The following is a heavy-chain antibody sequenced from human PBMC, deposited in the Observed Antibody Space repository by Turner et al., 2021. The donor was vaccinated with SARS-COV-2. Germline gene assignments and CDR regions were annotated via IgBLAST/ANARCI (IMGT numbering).Heavy chain of an antibody. Sequence: EVQLVESGGGLVQPGGSLRLSCAASGFTFSSYEMNWVRQAPGKGLGWVSYISSSGSTIYYADSVKGRFTISRDNAKNSLYLQMNSLRAEDTAVYYCARDQYYDSSGYYFFRASYFDLWGRGTLVTVSS. D-gene: IGHD3-22*01. V-gene: IGHV3-48*03. CDR3: ARDQYYDSSGYYFFRASYFDL. J-gene: IGHJ2*01. CDR2: ISSSGSTI. CDR1: GFTFSSYE.